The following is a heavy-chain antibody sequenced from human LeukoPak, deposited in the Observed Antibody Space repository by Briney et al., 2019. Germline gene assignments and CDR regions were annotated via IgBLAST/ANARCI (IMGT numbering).Heavy chain of an antibody. Sequence: SETLSLTCTVSGGSISSYYWSWIRQPPGKGLEWIGYIYYSGSTNYNPSLKSRVTISVDTSKNQFSLKLSSVTAADTAVYYCARTYSSSWYNWFDPWGQGTLVTASS. V-gene: IGHV4-59*01. CDR3: ARTYSSSWYNWFDP. D-gene: IGHD6-13*01. CDR2: IYYSGST. J-gene: IGHJ5*02. CDR1: GGSISSYY.